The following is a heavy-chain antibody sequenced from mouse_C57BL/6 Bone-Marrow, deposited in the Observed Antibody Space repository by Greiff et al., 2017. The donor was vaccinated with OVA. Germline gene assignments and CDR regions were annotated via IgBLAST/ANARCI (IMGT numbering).Heavy chain of an antibody. CDR3: AREDYYGSKDY. V-gene: IGHV1-52*01. J-gene: IGHJ2*01. Sequence: QVQLKQSGAELVRPGSSVKLSCKASGYTFTSYWMHWVKQRPIQGLEWIGNIDPSDSETHYNQKFKDKATLTVDKSSSTAYMQLSSLTSEDSAVYYCAREDYYGSKDYWGQGTTLTVSS. CDR1: GYTFTSYW. D-gene: IGHD1-1*01. CDR2: IDPSDSET.